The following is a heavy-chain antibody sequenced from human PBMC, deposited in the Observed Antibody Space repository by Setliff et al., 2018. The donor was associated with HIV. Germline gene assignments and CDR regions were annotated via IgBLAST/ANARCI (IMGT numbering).Heavy chain of an antibody. D-gene: IGHD4-17*01. Sequence: SVKVSCKASGGAFTSYAFSWVRQAPGQGLEWMGRIIPVYHTTDYAPQFQGRVTITADKSTSTVYMDLSNLRSDDTATYYCAPDFGDNWFDPWGQGTLGTVS. CDR2: IIPVYHTT. J-gene: IGHJ5*02. CDR1: GGAFTSYA. CDR3: APDFGDNWFDP. V-gene: IGHV1-69*06.